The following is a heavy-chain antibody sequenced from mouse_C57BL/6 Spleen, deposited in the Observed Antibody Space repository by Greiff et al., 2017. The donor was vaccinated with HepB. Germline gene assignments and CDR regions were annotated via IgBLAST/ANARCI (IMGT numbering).Heavy chain of an antibody. Sequence: EVKLQESGPGLVKPSQSLSLTCSVTGYSITSGYYWNWIRQFPGNKLEWMGYISYDGSNNYNPSLKNRISITRDTSKNQFFLKLNSVTTEDTATYYCANYGFDYWGQGTTLTVSS. D-gene: IGHD1-1*01. V-gene: IGHV3-6*01. CDR2: ISYDGSN. CDR1: GYSITSGYY. J-gene: IGHJ2*01. CDR3: ANYGFDY.